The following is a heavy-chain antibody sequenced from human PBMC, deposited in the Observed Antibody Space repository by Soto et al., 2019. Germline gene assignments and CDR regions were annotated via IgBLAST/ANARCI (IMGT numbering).Heavy chain of an antibody. CDR3: AKAGPYCSGGSCYFDY. CDR1: GFTFSSYA. Sequence: GGSLRLSCAASGFTFSSYAMSWVRQAPGKGLEWVSAISGSGGSTYYADSVKGRFTISRDNSKNTLYLQMNSLRAEETAVYYCAKAGPYCSGGSCYFDYWGQGTLVTVSS. J-gene: IGHJ4*02. CDR2: ISGSGGST. V-gene: IGHV3-23*01. D-gene: IGHD2-15*01.